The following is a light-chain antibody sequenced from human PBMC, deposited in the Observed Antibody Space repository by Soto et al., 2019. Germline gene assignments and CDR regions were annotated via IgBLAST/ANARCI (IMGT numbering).Light chain of an antibody. CDR1: QSVRSSY. CDR2: AAS. CDR3: QQYGSSPRT. V-gene: IGKV3-20*01. J-gene: IGKJ1*01. Sequence: VLTESQAPLSLSPRESATLSCRASQSVRSSYLAWYQQTPGQTPRLLIYAASSRATGIPDRFSGSGSGTDFSLTISRLEAEDFAVYYCQQYGSSPRTFGQGTKVDVK.